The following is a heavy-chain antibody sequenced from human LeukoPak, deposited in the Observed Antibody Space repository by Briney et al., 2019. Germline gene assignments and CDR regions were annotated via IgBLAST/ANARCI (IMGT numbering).Heavy chain of an antibody. Sequence: SDTLSLTCTLSGGSISSGSYYWSWIRQPGGKGLDWIGHIYASGGTKYNPYLQIRDTISIDTSKNQLSLRLSSVTAADTAVYYCTREKSYGYIRADAWGQGTLVAVSS. CDR3: TREKSYGYIRADA. J-gene: IGHJ5*02. CDR1: GGSISSGSYY. CDR2: IYASGGT. V-gene: IGHV4-61*09. D-gene: IGHD3-16*01.